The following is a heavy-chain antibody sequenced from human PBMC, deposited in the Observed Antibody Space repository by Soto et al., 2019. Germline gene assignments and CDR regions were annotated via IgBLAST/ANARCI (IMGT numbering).Heavy chain of an antibody. CDR3: TTGIYYDILTGYHNVAY. D-gene: IGHD3-9*01. CDR1: GFNLSHPW. J-gene: IGHJ4*02. V-gene: IGHV3-15*01. CDR2: IKSKTDGGTA. Sequence: PGGSLRLSCVASGFNLSHPWMTWVRQAAGKGLEWVGRIKSKTDGGTADYAAPVKGRATISRDDSKNTDYLQMNSLKTEDTAVYYCTTGIYYDILTGYHNVAYWGQGALVTVSS.